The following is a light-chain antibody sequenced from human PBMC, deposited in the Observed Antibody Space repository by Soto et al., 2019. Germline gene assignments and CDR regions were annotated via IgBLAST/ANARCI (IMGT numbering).Light chain of an antibody. V-gene: IGKV1-5*01. Sequence: DIQMTQSPSTLSASVGDRVTITCRASQSISRSLAWYQQKSGKAPKLLIYDASSLESGVPSRFSGSGFGTEITLTSSVLPPDDFATYYCQQYQSYFLTFGPGTTVDMK. CDR2: DAS. CDR3: QQYQSYFLT. CDR1: QSISRS. J-gene: IGKJ3*01.